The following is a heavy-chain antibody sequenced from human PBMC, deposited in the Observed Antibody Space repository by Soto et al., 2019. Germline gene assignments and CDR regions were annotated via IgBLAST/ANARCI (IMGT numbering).Heavy chain of an antibody. J-gene: IGHJ6*02. D-gene: IGHD6-13*01. Sequence: SVKVSCKASGGTFSSYAISWVRQAPGQGLEWMGGIIPIFGTANYAQKFQGRVTITADESTSTAYMELSSLRSEDTAVYYCAHEGGAAAGTSYYYYYGMDVWGQGTTVTVSS. CDR3: AHEGGAAAGTSYYYYYGMDV. CDR2: IIPIFGTA. CDR1: GGTFSSYA. V-gene: IGHV1-69*13.